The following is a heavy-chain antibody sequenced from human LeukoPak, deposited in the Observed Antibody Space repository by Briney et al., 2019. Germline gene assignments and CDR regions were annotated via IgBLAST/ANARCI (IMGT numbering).Heavy chain of an antibody. CDR3: ATGGGRSWQFNWFDP. CDR1: GGTFSSYA. Sequence: SVKVSCKASGGTFSSYAISWVRQAPGQGLEWMGGIIPIFGTANYAQKFQGRVTITTDESTSTAYMELSSLRSEDTAVYYCATGGGRSWQFNWFDPWGQGTLVTVSS. J-gene: IGHJ5*02. D-gene: IGHD6-13*01. CDR2: IIPIFGTA. V-gene: IGHV1-69*05.